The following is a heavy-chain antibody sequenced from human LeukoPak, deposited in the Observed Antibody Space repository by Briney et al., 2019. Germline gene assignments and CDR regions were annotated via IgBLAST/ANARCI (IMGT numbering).Heavy chain of an antibody. J-gene: IGHJ6*02. CDR2: INPSGGST. CDR3: ARDLGYYDSSGYLNYYYYGMDV. CDR1: GYAFTSYY. D-gene: IGHD3-22*01. V-gene: IGHV1-46*01. Sequence: ASVKVSCKASGYAFTSYYMHWVRQAPGQGLEWMGIINPSGGSTSYAQKFQGRVTMTRDTSTSTVYMELSSLRSEDTAVYYCARDLGYYDSSGYLNYYYYGMDVWGQGTTVTVSS.